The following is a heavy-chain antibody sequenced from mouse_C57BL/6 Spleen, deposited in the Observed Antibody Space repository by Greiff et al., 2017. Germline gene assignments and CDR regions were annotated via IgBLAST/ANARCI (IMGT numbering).Heavy chain of an antibody. Sequence: VHVKQSGAELVRPGASVKLSCTASGFNIKDYYMHWVKQRPEQGLEWIGRIDPEDGDTEYAPKFQGKATMTADTSSNTAYLQLSSLTSEDTAVYYCTTPVITTVVATNYFDYWGQGTTLTVSS. D-gene: IGHD1-1*01. CDR3: TTPVITTVVATNYFDY. V-gene: IGHV14-1*01. J-gene: IGHJ2*01. CDR2: IDPEDGDT. CDR1: GFNIKDYY.